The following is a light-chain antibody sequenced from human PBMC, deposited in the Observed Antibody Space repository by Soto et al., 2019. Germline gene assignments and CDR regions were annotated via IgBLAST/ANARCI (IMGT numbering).Light chain of an antibody. CDR1: SSDVGGYNY. CDR3: CSYAGSVV. CDR2: DVS. J-gene: IGLJ2*01. Sequence: QAVVTQPRSVSGSPGQSVTISCTGTSSDVGGYNYVSWYQQHPGKAPKLMIYDVSKRPSGVPDRFSGSKSGNTASLTISGLQAEDEADYYCCSYAGSVVFGGGTQLTVL. V-gene: IGLV2-11*01.